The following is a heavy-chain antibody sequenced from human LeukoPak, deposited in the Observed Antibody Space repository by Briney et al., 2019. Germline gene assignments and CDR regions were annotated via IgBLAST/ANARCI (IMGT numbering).Heavy chain of an antibody. V-gene: IGHV4-39*01. J-gene: IGHJ3*02. CDR3: ARLRKPLDAFDI. CDR2: IYYSGST. CDR1: GGSISSSSYY. Sequence: MSSETLSLTCTVSGGSISSSSYYWGWIRQPPGKGLEWIGSIYYSGSTYYNPSLKSRVTISVDTSKNQFSLKLSSVTAADTAVYHCARLRKPLDAFDIWGQGTMVTVSS.